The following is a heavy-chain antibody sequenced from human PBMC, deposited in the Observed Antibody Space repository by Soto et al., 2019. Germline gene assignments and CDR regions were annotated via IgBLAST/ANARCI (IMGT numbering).Heavy chain of an antibody. Sequence: EVQLLESGGGLVQPGGSLTLSCAASGFTFNNYGMTWVRQAPGKGLEWVSTVSGSGGGTYYADSVKGRFTISRVNSKNTMYLQMSNLRAEDTAVYFCARIGTYCGGDCYPDFDFWGLGTPVTVSS. V-gene: IGHV3-23*01. CDR2: VSGSGGGT. CDR1: GFTFNNYG. CDR3: ARIGTYCGGDCYPDFDF. J-gene: IGHJ4*02. D-gene: IGHD2-21*02.